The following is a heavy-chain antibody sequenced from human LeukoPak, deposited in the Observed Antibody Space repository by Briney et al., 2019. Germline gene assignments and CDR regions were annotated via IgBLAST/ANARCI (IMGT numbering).Heavy chain of an antibody. CDR2: IYYIGST. V-gene: IGHV4-30-4*01. J-gene: IGHJ4*02. D-gene: IGHD5-24*01. CDR1: GGSISSDDYY. CDR3: GRAIRGGYNDAVDY. Sequence: PSETLSLTCTVSGGSISSDDYYWSWIRQPPGKGLEWIGYIYYIGSTYYNPSLKSRVTISVDTSKNQFSLKLSSVTAADTAVYYCGRAIRGGYNDAVDYWGQGTPVTVSS.